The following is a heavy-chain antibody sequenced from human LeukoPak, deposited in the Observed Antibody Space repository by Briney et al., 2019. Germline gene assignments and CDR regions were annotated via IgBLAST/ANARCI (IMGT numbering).Heavy chain of an antibody. Sequence: PSETLSLTCTVSGGSISSYYWSWIRQPAGKGLEWIGRIYTSGSTNYNPSLKSRVTMSVDTSKNQFSLKLSSVTAADTAVYYCARDVKLGYSTFYGMDVWGQGTTVTVSS. CDR1: GGSISSYY. J-gene: IGHJ6*02. CDR3: ARDVKLGYSTFYGMDV. D-gene: IGHD6-13*01. CDR2: IYTSGST. V-gene: IGHV4-4*07.